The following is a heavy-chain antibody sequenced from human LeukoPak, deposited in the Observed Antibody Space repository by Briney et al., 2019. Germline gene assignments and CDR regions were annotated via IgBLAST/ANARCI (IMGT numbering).Heavy chain of an antibody. CDR3: ASVRYCSGGSCPNEGDWFDP. D-gene: IGHD2-15*01. V-gene: IGHV1-2*06. J-gene: IGHJ5*02. CDR2: INPNSGGT. Sequence: GASVKVSCTASGYTFTGYYMHWVRQAPGQGLEWMGRINPNSGGTNYAQKFQGRVTMTRDTSISTAYMELSRLRSDDTAVYYCASVRYCSGGSCPNEGDWFDPWGQGTLVTVSS. CDR1: GYTFTGYY.